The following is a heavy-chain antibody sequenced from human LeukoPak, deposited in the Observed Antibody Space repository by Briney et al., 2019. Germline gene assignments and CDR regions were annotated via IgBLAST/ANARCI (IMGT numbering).Heavy chain of an antibody. J-gene: IGHJ4*02. V-gene: IGHV3-7*01. D-gene: IGHD6-19*01. CDR1: GFTFSSYW. Sequence: GSLRLSCAASGFTFSSYWMSWVRQAPGKGLEWVANIKQDGSEKYYVDSVKGRFTISRDNAKNSLYLQMNSLRAEDTAVYYCARKAGYSSGWYYFDYWGQGTLVTVSS. CDR3: ARKAGYSSGWYYFDY. CDR2: IKQDGSEK.